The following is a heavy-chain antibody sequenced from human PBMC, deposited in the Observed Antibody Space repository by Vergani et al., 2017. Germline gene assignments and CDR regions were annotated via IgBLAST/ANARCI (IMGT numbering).Heavy chain of an antibody. V-gene: IGHV3-53*04. CDR1: GFTVSSNY. J-gene: IGHJ6*02. CDR2: SYSGGST. Sequence: EVQLVESGGGLVQPGGSLRLSCAASGFTVSSNYMSWVRQAPGRGLECVSVSYSGGSTYYADSVKGRFTISRHNSKNTLYLQMNSLRAEDTAVYYCARDRVDIVATTTYYYYYYGMDVWGQGTTVTVSS. CDR3: ARDRVDIVATTTYYYYYYGMDV. D-gene: IGHD5-12*01.